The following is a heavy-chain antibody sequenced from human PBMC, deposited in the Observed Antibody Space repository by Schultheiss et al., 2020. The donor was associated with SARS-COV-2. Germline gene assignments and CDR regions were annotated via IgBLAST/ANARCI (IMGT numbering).Heavy chain of an antibody. Sequence: SETLSLTCTVSGGSISSYYWSWIRQPPGKGLEWIGYIYYSGSTNYNPSLKSRVTISVDTSKNQFSLKLSSVTAADTAVYYCARAYDSSHFDIWGQGTMVTGSS. CDR1: GGSISSYY. V-gene: IGHV4-59*01. CDR3: ARAYDSSHFDI. J-gene: IGHJ3*02. CDR2: IYYSGST. D-gene: IGHD3-22*01.